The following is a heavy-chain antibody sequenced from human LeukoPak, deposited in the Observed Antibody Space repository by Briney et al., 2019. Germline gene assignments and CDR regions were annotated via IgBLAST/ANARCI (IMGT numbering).Heavy chain of an antibody. CDR3: ARHTGYCSGGSCYAEYFQH. D-gene: IGHD2-15*01. CDR1: GGSISSSSYY. Sequence: SETLSLTCTVSGGSISSSSYYWGWIRQPPGKGLEWIGSIYYSGSTYYNPSLKSRVTISVDTSKNQFSLKLSSVTAADTAVYYCARHTGYCSGGSCYAEYFQHWGQGTLVTVSS. J-gene: IGHJ1*01. V-gene: IGHV4-39*01. CDR2: IYYSGST.